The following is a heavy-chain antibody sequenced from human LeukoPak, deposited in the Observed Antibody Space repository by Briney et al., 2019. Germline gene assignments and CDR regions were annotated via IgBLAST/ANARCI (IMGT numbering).Heavy chain of an antibody. CDR3: ARADYDFWSGTAY. CDR1: GGSISSSSYY. Sequence: PSETLPLTCTVSGGSISSSSYYWGWIRQPPGKGLEWIGSIYYSGSTYYNPSLKSRVTISVDTSKNQFSLKLSSVTAADTAVYYCARADYDFWSGTAYWGQGTLVTVSS. CDR2: IYYSGST. D-gene: IGHD3-3*01. V-gene: IGHV4-39*07. J-gene: IGHJ4*02.